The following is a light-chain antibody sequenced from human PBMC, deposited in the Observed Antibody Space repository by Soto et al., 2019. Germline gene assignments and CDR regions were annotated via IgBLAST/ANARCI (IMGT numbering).Light chain of an antibody. CDR3: QQYYSYWT. J-gene: IGKJ1*01. CDR2: KAS. Sequence: DIQMTQSPSTLSASVGDRVTITCRASQSISSWLAWYQHKPAKAPKLLIHKASSLESGVPSRFSGSGSGTEFNLTISSLHPDDFATYYCQQYYSYWTFGQGNKVEI. CDR1: QSISSW. V-gene: IGKV1-5*03.